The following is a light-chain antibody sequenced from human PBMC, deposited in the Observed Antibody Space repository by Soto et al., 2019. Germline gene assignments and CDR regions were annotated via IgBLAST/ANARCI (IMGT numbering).Light chain of an antibody. CDR1: QSVSSNY. V-gene: IGKV3-20*01. CDR2: LAS. Sequence: EIVLTQSPGTLALSPGERATLSCRARQSVSSNYLAWYQHRPGQAPRLLIYLASSRATGIPDRFSGSGSGTDFTLTISRLEPEDFAEYYCQQYGSSPYTFGQGTKLEIK. CDR3: QQYGSSPYT. J-gene: IGKJ2*01.